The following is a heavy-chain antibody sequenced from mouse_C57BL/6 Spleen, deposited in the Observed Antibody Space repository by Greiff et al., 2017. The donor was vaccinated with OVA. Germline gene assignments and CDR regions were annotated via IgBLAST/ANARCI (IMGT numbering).Heavy chain of an antibody. CDR2: IDPENGDT. CDR1: GFNIKDDY. Sequence: EVQLVESGAELVRPGASVKLSCTASGFNIKDDYMHWVKQRPEQGLEWIGWIDPENGDTEYASKFQGKATITADTSSNTAYLQRSSLTSEDTAVYYCTPYGNWYFDVWGTGTTVTVSS. J-gene: IGHJ1*03. V-gene: IGHV14-4*01. D-gene: IGHD2-1*01. CDR3: TPYGNWYFDV.